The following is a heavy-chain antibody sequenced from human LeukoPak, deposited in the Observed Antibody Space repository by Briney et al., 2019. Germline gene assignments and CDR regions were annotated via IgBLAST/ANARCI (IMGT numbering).Heavy chain of an antibody. D-gene: IGHD5-18*01. CDR2: IYHSGST. J-gene: IGHJ4*02. V-gene: IGHV4-30-2*01. Sequence: PSETLSLTCTVSGGSISSSSYYWGWIRQPPGKGLEWIGYIYHSGSTYYNPSLKSRVTISVDRSKNQFSLKLSSVTAADTAVYYCARGGRGYSYGYFDYWGQGTLVTVSS. CDR1: GGSISSSSYY. CDR3: ARGGRGYSYGYFDY.